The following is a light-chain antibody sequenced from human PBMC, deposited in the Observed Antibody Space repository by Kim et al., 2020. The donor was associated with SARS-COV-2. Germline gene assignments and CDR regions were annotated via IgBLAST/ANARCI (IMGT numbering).Light chain of an antibody. CDR2: GNS. CDR3: QSYDSSLSGYVV. V-gene: IGLV1-40*01. J-gene: IGLJ2*01. Sequence: VTISCTGISSNIGAGYDVRWYQQLPGTAPKLLIYGNSSRPSGVPDRFSGSKSGTSASLAITGLQAEDEADYYCQSYDSSLSGYVVFGGGTQLTVL. CDR1: SSNIGAGYD.